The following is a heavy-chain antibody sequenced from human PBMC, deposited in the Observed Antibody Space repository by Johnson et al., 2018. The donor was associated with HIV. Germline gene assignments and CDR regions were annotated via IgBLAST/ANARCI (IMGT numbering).Heavy chain of an antibody. CDR3: ARAQPLVAFDI. D-gene: IGHD2-2*01. V-gene: IGHV3-66*01. Sequence: VHLLESGGGLVQPGGSLRLSCAASGFTVSSNYMSWVRQAPGKGLEWVAVIYSGGSTYYADSVKGRFTISRDNSKNTLYLQMNSLRAEDTAVYYCARAQPLVAFDIWGQGTMVTVSS. CDR1: GFTVSSNY. J-gene: IGHJ3*02. CDR2: IYSGGST.